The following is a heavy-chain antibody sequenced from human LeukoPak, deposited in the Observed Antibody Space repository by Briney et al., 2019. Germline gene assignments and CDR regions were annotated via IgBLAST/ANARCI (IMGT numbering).Heavy chain of an antibody. V-gene: IGHV3-11*03. Sequence: RPGGSLRLSCAASGFTFSDYYMSWIRQAPGKGLEWVSYFSSSSSYTNYADSVKGRFTISRDNAKYSLYLQMNSLRAEDTAVYYCARATELYYYYGMDVWGQGTTVTVSS. J-gene: IGHJ6*02. CDR1: GFTFSDYY. CDR3: ARATELYYYYGMDV. D-gene: IGHD1-14*01. CDR2: FSSSSSYT.